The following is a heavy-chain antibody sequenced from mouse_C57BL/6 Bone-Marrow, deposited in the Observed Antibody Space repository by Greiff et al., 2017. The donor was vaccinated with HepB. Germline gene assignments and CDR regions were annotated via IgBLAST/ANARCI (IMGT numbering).Heavy chain of an antibody. D-gene: IGHD1-1*01. CDR2: INPNYGTT. CDR3: ASDYYGSRVLFAY. CDR1: GYSFTDYN. V-gene: IGHV1-39*01. J-gene: IGHJ3*01. Sequence: EVKLQESGPELVKPGASVKISCKASGYSFTDYNMNWVKQSNGKSLEWIGVINPNYGTTSYNQKFKGKATLTVDQSSSTAYMQLNSLTSEDSAVYYCASDYYGSRVLFAYWGQGTLVTVSA.